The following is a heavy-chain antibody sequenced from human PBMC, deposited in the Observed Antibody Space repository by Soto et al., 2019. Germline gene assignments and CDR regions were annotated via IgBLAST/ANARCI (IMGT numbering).Heavy chain of an antibody. CDR2: INPSGGST. CDR1: GYTFTSYY. D-gene: IGHD3-22*01. J-gene: IGHJ4*02. Sequence: SSVKVSCKASGYTFTSYYMHWVRQAPGQGLEWMGIINPSGGSTSYAQKFQGRVTMTRDTSTSTVYMELSSLRSEDTAVYYCARLPFGPDSSDYWGQGTLVTVSS. CDR3: ARLPFGPDSSDY. V-gene: IGHV1-46*01.